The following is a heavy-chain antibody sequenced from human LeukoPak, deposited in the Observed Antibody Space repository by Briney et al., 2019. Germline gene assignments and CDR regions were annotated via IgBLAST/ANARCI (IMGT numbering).Heavy chain of an antibody. CDR2: ISSSSSYI. CDR1: GFTFSSYS. V-gene: IGHV3-21*01. J-gene: IGHJ4*02. CDR3: ARDQSYYGSGSYEDY. D-gene: IGHD3-10*01. Sequence: PGGSLRLSCAASGFTFSSYSMNWVRQAPGKGLEWVSSISSSSSYIYYADSVKGRFTISRDNAKNSLYLQMNSLRAEDTAVYYCARDQSYYGSGSYEDYWGQGTLVTVSS.